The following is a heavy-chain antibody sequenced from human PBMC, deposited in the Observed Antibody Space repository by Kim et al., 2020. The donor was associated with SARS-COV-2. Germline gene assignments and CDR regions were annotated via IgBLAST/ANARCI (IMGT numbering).Heavy chain of an antibody. CDR2: A. Sequence: ANYAQKFQGRVTITADESTSTAYMELSSLRSEDTAVYYCASDTLTHQFDPWGQGTLVTVSS. D-gene: IGHD3-9*01. J-gene: IGHJ5*02. V-gene: IGHV1-69*01. CDR3: ASDTLTHQFDP.